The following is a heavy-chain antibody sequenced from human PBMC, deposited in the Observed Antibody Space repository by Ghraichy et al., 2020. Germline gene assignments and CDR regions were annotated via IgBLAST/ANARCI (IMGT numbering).Heavy chain of an antibody. CDR1: GFTFDRHD. CDR3: ARDLASPYYGMDV. CDR2: ISISSMTI. V-gene: IGHV3-48*02. J-gene: IGHJ6*02. Sequence: GGSLRLSCVVSGFTFDRHDMTWVRQAAGKGLEWVSYISISSMTIFYGDSVKGRFTISRDNAKNSLYLQMNSLRDEDTAVYYCARDLASPYYGMDVWGQGTTVTVSS.